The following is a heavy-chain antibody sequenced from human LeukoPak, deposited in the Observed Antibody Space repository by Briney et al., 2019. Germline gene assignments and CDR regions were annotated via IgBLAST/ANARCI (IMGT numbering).Heavy chain of an antibody. CDR2: ITGSGTII. J-gene: IGHJ4*02. CDR1: GFTFNDYY. D-gene: IGHD3-10*01. Sequence: PGGSLRLSCAASGFTFNDYYMSWIRQAPGKGLEWVSYITGSGTIINYADSVKGRFTISRDSAKNSLYLQMNSLRAEDTAAYYCAKDPYDSGSYHRGYFDNWGQGTLVTVSS. CDR3: AKDPYDSGSYHRGYFDN. V-gene: IGHV3-11*01.